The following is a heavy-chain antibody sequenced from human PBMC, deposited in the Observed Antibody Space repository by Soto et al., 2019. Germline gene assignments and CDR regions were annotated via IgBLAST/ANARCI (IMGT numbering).Heavy chain of an antibody. CDR3: ARVGVDAPRDY. Sequence: EVALVESGGGVVQPGGSLRLSCAASGFTFRNYAMHWVRQAPGKGLEYVSALAPNGTITFYANSVKGRFIISRDNSKNSLYLQMGNLRTEDTALYFCARVGVDAPRDYWGQGTLVSVSS. CDR1: GFTFRNYA. J-gene: IGHJ4*02. CDR2: LAPNGTIT. D-gene: IGHD2-8*01. V-gene: IGHV3-64*01.